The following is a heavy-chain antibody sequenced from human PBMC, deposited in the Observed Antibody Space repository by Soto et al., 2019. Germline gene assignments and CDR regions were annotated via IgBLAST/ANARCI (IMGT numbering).Heavy chain of an antibody. D-gene: IGHD3-10*02. V-gene: IGHV3-30*18. CDR3: VKMGYYVPSHFDY. Sequence: PGGSLRLSCAASGFTFNSYGMHWVRQAPGKGLEWVAFISNDGGNKFYADSVKGRFTISRDNSKNTLYLQMNSLRAEDTAVYYCVKMGYYVPSHFDYWGQGTLVTVSS. J-gene: IGHJ4*02. CDR2: ISNDGGNK. CDR1: GFTFNSYG.